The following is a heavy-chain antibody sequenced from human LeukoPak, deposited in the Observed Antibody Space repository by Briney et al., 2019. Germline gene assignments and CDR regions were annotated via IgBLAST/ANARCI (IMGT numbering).Heavy chain of an antibody. J-gene: IGHJ4*02. CDR1: GGSISSSTYY. Sequence: PSETLSLTCTVSGGSISSSTYYWGWIRQPPGKGLEWIGSIYFSGSTYYTPSLKSRVTISVDRSKNQFSLKLTSVTAADTAVYYCARGGRYSSLDYWGQGTLVTVSS. D-gene: IGHD6-19*01. CDR2: IYFSGST. V-gene: IGHV4-39*01. CDR3: ARGGRYSSLDY.